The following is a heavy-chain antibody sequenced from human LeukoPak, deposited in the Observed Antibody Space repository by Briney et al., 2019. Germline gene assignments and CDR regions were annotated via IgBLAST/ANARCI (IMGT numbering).Heavy chain of an antibody. D-gene: IGHD3-10*01. CDR3: ARGLGGYDYGSGSRGPLPLLNWYFDL. CDR1: GGSISSYY. CDR2: IYTSGST. Sequence: PSETLSLTCTVSGGSISSYYWSWIRQPAGKGLEWIGRIYTSGSTNYNPSLKSRVTISVDKSKNQFSLKLSSVTAADTAVYYCARGLGGYDYGSGSRGPLPLLNWYFDLWGRGTLVTVSS. V-gene: IGHV4-4*07. J-gene: IGHJ2*01.